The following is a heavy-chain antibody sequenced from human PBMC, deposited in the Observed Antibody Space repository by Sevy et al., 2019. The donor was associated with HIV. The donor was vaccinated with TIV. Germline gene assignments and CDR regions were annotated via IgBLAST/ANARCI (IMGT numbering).Heavy chain of an antibody. Sequence: GGSLRLSCAASGFTFSSYSMNWARQAPGKGLEWVSSISSSSSYIYYADSVKGRFTISRDNAKNSLYLQMNSLRAEDTAVYYYARAFLDILTGSAFDIWGQGTMVTVSS. D-gene: IGHD3-9*01. V-gene: IGHV3-21*01. CDR1: GFTFSSYS. CDR2: ISSSSSYI. CDR3: ARAFLDILTGSAFDI. J-gene: IGHJ3*02.